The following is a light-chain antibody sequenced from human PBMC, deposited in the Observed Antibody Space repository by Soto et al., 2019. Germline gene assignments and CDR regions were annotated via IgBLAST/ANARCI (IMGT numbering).Light chain of an antibody. Sequence: IVMTQSPATLSVSPGERATLSCRASQSVSSKLAWYQQKPGQAPRLLIYGESTRATGIPARFSGSGSGTEFTLTISSLQSEDFAVYYCQQYNNWPWTFGQGTKVEIK. CDR2: GES. CDR3: QQYNNWPWT. CDR1: QSVSSK. V-gene: IGKV3-15*01. J-gene: IGKJ1*01.